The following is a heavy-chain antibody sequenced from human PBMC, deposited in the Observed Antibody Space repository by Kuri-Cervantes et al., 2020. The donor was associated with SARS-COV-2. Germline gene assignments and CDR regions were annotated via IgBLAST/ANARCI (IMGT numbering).Heavy chain of an antibody. Sequence: GESLMTSCAASGFIFSSYGMHWVRQAPGKGLEWVAFIRYDGSNKYYADSVKGRFTISRDNSKNTLYLQMNSLRAEDTAVYYCAKDFWDIVVVPAPSFDYWGQGTLVTVSS. CDR3: AKDFWDIVVVPAPSFDY. CDR1: GFIFSSYG. V-gene: IGHV3-30*02. J-gene: IGHJ4*02. D-gene: IGHD2-2*01. CDR2: IRYDGSNK.